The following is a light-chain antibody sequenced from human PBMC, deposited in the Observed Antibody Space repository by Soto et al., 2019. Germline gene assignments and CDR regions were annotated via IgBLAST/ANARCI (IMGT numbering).Light chain of an antibody. CDR3: QQYGSSRT. J-gene: IGKJ1*01. Sequence: EIVLTQSPGTLSLSPGERATLSCRASQSVSSSYLAWYQQKPGQAPRLLIYGASSRATGIPDRFSGSGSGTDLTLTISRLEPEEFAVYYCQQYGSSRTFGQGTKVEI. V-gene: IGKV3-20*01. CDR2: GAS. CDR1: QSVSSSY.